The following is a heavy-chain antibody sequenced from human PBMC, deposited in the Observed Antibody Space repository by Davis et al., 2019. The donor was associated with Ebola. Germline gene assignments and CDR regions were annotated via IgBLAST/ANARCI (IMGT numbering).Heavy chain of an antibody. Sequence: GESLKISCAASGFTFSHYWMHWVRQAPGKGLEWVSLISWDGRSTAYADSVRDRFSISRDNSKNTLYLQMNSLRVEDTAVYYCAKGGSGWPSDYSYGMGVWGKGTTVTVSS. D-gene: IGHD6-19*01. CDR2: ISWDGRST. J-gene: IGHJ6*04. CDR1: GFTFSHYW. V-gene: IGHV3-43D*03. CDR3: AKGGSGWPSDYSYGMGV.